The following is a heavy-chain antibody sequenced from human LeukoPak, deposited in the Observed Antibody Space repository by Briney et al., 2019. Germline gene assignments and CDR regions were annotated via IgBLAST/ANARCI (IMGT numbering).Heavy chain of an antibody. CDR1: GGSFSGYY. CDR2: INHSGST. Sequence: SETLSLTCAVYGGSFSGYYWSWIRQPPGKGLEWIGEINHSGSTNYNPSLKSRVTISVDTSKNKFSLKVSSVTAADTAVYYCARGLRDGMDVWGQGTTVTVSS. J-gene: IGHJ6*02. V-gene: IGHV4-34*01. CDR3: ARGLRDGMDV.